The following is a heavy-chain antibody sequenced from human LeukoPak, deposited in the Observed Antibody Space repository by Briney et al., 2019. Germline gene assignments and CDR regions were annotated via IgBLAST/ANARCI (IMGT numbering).Heavy chain of an antibody. Sequence: SETLSLTCAVYGGSFSGYYWSWIRQPPGKGLEWIGEINHSGSTNYNPSLKSRVTISVDTSKNQFSLKLSSVTAADTAVYYCASAARDGMVRGVKRFDYWAQGTLLPVSS. D-gene: IGHD3-10*01. J-gene: IGHJ4*02. CDR1: GGSFSGYY. V-gene: IGHV4-34*01. CDR2: INHSGST. CDR3: ASAARDGMVRGVKRFDY.